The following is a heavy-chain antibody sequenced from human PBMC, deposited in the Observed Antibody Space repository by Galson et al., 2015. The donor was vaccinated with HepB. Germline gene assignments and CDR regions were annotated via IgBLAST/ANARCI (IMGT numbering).Heavy chain of an antibody. J-gene: IGHJ4*02. CDR3: AKDSGLGGEDY. Sequence: SLRLSCAASGFTFWVYTMNWVRQAPGKGLEWVSAIHGSGSGTYYADSVKGRFTISRDDSKNTMFMQLNSLRAEDTAIYYCAKDSGLGGEDYWGQGILVTVSS. CDR1: GFTFWVYT. V-gene: IGHV3-23*01. CDR2: IHGSGSGT. D-gene: IGHD3-16*01.